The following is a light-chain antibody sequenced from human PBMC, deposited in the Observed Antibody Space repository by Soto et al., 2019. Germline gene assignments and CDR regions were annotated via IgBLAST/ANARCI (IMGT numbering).Light chain of an antibody. Sequence: QAVVTQPPSVSGAPGQRVTISCAGSSSNIGAGYDVHWYQQLPGTAPKLLIYGNNNQPSGVPDRFSGSKSGTSASLAITGLQAEDEADYYCQSYDSSLNVVVFGGGTKLTVL. V-gene: IGLV1-40*01. CDR2: GNN. J-gene: IGLJ2*01. CDR1: SSNIGAGYD. CDR3: QSYDSSLNVVV.